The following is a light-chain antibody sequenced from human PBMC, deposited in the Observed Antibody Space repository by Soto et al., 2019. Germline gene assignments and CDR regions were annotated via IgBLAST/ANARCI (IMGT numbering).Light chain of an antibody. Sequence: EIVMTQSPATLSVSPGERATLSCRASQSVASNLAWYQQKPGQAPRLLIYGASTRATGITARFSGSGSGTEFTLTISRLQSEDFASYYCHHDNNWPPWTFGQGTKVEIK. V-gene: IGKV3-15*01. CDR1: QSVASN. J-gene: IGKJ1*01. CDR3: HHDNNWPPWT. CDR2: GAS.